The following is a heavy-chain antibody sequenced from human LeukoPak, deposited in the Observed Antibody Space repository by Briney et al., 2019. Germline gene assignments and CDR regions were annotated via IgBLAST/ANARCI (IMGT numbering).Heavy chain of an antibody. CDR2: IYYSGST. V-gene: IGHV4-38-2*02. CDR1: GYSFDSGYY. J-gene: IGHJ4*02. CDR3: ARLYCISTSCYTIDY. D-gene: IGHD2-2*02. Sequence: PSETLSLTCTVSGYSFDSGYYWGWIRQPPGKGLEWIANIYYSGSTSYNPSLESRVTVSIDTSKNKFSLKLYSVSAADTALYYCARLYCISTSCYTIDYWGQGTLVTVSS.